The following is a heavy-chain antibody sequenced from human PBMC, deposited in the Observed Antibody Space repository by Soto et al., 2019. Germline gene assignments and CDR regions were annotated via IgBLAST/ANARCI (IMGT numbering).Heavy chain of an antibody. Sequence: ASVKVSCKASGYTFTSYGISWVRQAPGQGLEWMGWISAYNGNTNYAQKLQGRVTMTTDTSTSTAYIELRSLRSDDTAVYYCASYCSSTSCPDTDYGMDVWGQGTTVTVSS. V-gene: IGHV1-18*01. CDR1: GYTFTSYG. CDR2: ISAYNGNT. D-gene: IGHD2-2*01. J-gene: IGHJ6*02. CDR3: ASYCSSTSCPDTDYGMDV.